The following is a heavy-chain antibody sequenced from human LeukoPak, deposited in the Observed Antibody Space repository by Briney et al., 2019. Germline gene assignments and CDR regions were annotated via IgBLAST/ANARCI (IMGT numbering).Heavy chain of an antibody. Sequence: PGGSLSLSCTASGFPLSSYSMNWIRQAPGKGLEWISYISASGSAIYYVDSVKGRVTASRDNARNSLFLQMDSPRAEDTAVYYCVRVKGSYFDYWGPGTLVTVSS. D-gene: IGHD2-15*01. CDR1: GFPLSSYS. CDR2: ISASGSAI. CDR3: VRVKGSYFDY. V-gene: IGHV3-48*01. J-gene: IGHJ4*02.